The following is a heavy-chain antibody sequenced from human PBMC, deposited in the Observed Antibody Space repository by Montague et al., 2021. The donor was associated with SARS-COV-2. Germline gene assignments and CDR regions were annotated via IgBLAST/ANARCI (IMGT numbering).Heavy chain of an antibody. CDR3: VRGDEYPKIDF. V-gene: IGHV4-39*01. CDR2: IYYSGST. CDR1: GGSIRYSSYY. D-gene: IGHD2-2*01. J-gene: IGHJ4*02. Sequence: TLSLTCTVSGGSIRYSSYYWGWIRQPPGKGLEWIGSIYYSGSTYYNPPLKSRVTISVDTSKNQFSLKLSSVTAADTAVYYCVRGDEYPKIDFWGQGILVTVSS.